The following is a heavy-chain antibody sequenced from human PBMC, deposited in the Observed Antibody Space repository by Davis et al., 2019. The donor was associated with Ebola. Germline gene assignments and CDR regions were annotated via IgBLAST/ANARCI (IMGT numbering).Heavy chain of an antibody. CDR2: ISGTGGST. CDR3: ARDGYNYVALDI. Sequence: PGGSLRLSCAASGFTSSNYAMHWVRQAPGKGLEWVSSISGTGGSTYYADSVKGRFTISRDNSKNMLFLQMSSLRADDTAMYYCARDGYNYVALDIWGRVTMVTVSS. V-gene: IGHV3-23*01. D-gene: IGHD5-24*01. J-gene: IGHJ3*02. CDR1: GFTSSNYA.